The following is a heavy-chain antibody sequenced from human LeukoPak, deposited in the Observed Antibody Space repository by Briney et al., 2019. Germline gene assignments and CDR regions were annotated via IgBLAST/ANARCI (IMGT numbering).Heavy chain of an antibody. Sequence: GGSLRLSCAASGFTFDDYAMFWVRHAPGKGLEWVSGISWDSKNIGYAASVKGRFTISRDNAKNSLYLQMNSLRADDTAFYYCAKGNRDSSGFYYYYGMDVWGQGTTVTVSS. V-gene: IGHV3-9*01. CDR1: GFTFDDYA. CDR3: AKGNRDSSGFYYYYGMDV. D-gene: IGHD3-22*01. J-gene: IGHJ6*02. CDR2: ISWDSKNI.